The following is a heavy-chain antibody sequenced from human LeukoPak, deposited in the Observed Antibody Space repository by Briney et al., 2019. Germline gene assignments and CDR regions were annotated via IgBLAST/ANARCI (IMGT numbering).Heavy chain of an antibody. J-gene: IGHJ4*02. CDR2: ISSSSSTI. Sequence: GGSLRLSCAASGFTFSSYNMNWVRQAPGKGLEWVSYISSSSSTIYYADSVKGRFTISRDNSKSTLYIQMNSLRAEDTAVYFCARGRRSGYSYGFYFDYWGQGTLVTVSS. CDR3: ARGRRSGYSYGFYFDY. D-gene: IGHD5-18*01. V-gene: IGHV3-48*01. CDR1: GFTFSSYN.